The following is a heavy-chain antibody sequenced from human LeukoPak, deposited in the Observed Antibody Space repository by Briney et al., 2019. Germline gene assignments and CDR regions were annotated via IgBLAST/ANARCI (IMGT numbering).Heavy chain of an antibody. D-gene: IGHD3-3*01. J-gene: IGHJ4*02. CDR2: IYSSGSA. CDR3: QSRYLEWLLEY. V-gene: IGHV4-39*01. CDR1: GGSINSNNYY. Sequence: TSETLSLTCTVSGGSINSNNYYWGWIRQPPGKGLEWIGSIYSSGSAYYNPSLKSRVTISVDTSKNQFSLRLSSVTAADTAVYYCQSRYLEWLLEYWGQGTLVTVSS.